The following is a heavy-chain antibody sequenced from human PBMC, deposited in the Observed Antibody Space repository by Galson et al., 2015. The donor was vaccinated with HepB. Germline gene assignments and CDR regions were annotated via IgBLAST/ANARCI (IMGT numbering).Heavy chain of an antibody. Sequence: PALVKPTQTLTLTCTFSGFSLSTTGVGVGWIRQPPGKALEWLALIYWDDDERYSPSLKSRLTITKDTSRNQVVLTMTNMDPVDTGTYYCAHRTSATSFDYWGQGTLVTVSS. CDR2: IYWDDDE. CDR3: AHRTSATSFDY. V-gene: IGHV2-5*02. J-gene: IGHJ4*02. CDR1: GFSLSTTGVG.